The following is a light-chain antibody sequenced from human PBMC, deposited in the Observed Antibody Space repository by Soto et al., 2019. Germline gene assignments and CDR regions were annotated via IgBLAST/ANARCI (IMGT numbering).Light chain of an antibody. CDR3: QQYDRSPLT. V-gene: IGKV3-20*01. CDR1: QSVSSSY. J-gene: IGKJ4*01. CDR2: GAS. Sequence: EIVLTQSPGTLSLSPGERATLSCRASQSVSSSYLAWYQQKPGQAPRLLIYGASSRATGIPDRFSGSGSGPDFTLTISRLEPEDFAVYYCQQYDRSPLTFGGGTKVGIK.